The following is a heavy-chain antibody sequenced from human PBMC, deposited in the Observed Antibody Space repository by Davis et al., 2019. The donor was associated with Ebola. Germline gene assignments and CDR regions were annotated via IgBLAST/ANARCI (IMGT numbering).Heavy chain of an antibody. V-gene: IGHV1-18*01. CDR3: AREAPRVRDFWSGYYLPYYYYYMDV. Sequence: ASVKVSCKASGYTFTSYGISWVRQAPGQGLEWMGWISAYNGNTNYAQKLQGRVTMTTDTSTSTAYMELRSLRSDDTAVYYCAREAPRVRDFWSGYYLPYYYYYMDVWGKGTTVTVSS. CDR2: ISAYNGNT. D-gene: IGHD3-3*01. J-gene: IGHJ6*03. CDR1: GYTFTSYG.